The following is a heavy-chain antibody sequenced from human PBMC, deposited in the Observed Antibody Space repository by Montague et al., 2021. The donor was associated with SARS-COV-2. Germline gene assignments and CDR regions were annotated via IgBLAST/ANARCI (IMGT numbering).Heavy chain of an antibody. D-gene: IGHD3-9*01. CDR1: RGSFSNYY. Sequence: SETLSLTCAVSRGSFSNYYWTWFSQYPGKGLVWFGEINQGGAPTYTQSFQSRVTIFLVTSTKHNSLKLNSVTVAATAVFFCARGRPDQGSFRHFDSISSGALDIWARGSLVIVSS. V-gene: IGHV4-34*01. CDR2: INQGGAP. J-gene: IGHJ3*02. CDR3: ARGRPDQGSFRHFDSISSGALDI.